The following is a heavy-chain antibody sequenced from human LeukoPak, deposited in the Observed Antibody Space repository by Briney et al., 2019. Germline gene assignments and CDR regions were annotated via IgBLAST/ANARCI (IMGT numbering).Heavy chain of an antibody. V-gene: IGHV4-4*09. J-gene: IGHJ2*01. Sequence: SETLSLTCTVSGGSISSYYWSWIRQPPGKGLEWIGYIYHSGSTDYNPSLKSRVTISVDTSKSQFSLKLTSVTAADTAVYYCARVGTGGYSYGTSRWYFDLWGRGTLVTVSS. CDR3: ARVGTGGYSYGTSRWYFDL. CDR2: IYHSGST. CDR1: GGSISSYY. D-gene: IGHD5-18*01.